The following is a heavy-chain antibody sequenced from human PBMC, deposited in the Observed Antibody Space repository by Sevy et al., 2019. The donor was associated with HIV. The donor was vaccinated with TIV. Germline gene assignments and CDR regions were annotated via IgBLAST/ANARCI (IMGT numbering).Heavy chain of an antibody. J-gene: IGHJ4*02. CDR1: GFIFNIYS. V-gene: IGHV3-23*01. D-gene: IGHD2-8*01. Sequence: GGSLRLSCVASGFIFNIYSMSWVSQAPGKRLEWVSTLSFGCGRINHTDSVQGRFTMSRDDSKKTVYLEMNSLRPEDTAVYYCAREGCTKPHDYWGQGTLVTVSS. CDR3: AREGCTKPHDY. CDR2: LSFGCGRI.